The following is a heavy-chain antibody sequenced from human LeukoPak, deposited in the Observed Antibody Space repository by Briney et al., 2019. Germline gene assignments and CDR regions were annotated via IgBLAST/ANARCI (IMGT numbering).Heavy chain of an antibody. CDR3: ARAVSGSLYGDFDF. D-gene: IGHD1-26*01. J-gene: IGHJ4*02. V-gene: IGHV1-18*01. CDR2: ISAYNGKT. Sequence: GASVKVSCKASGYTFSNYGIGWVRQAPGQGLEWMGWISAYNGKTNYAQKLQDRVTMTRDTSTSTAYMELRSLRSDDTAVYYCARAVSGSLYGDFDFWGQGTLVTVSA. CDR1: GYTFSNYG.